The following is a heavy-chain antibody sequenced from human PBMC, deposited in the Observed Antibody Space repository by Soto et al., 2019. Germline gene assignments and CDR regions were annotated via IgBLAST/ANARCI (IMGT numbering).Heavy chain of an antibody. D-gene: IGHD6-19*01. Sequence: ASVKVSCKASGYTFTSYYMHWVRQAPGQGLEWMGIINPSGGSTSYAQRFQGRVTMTRDTSTSTVYMELSSLRSEDTAVYYCARSVAVAGYFDYWGQGTLVTVSS. J-gene: IGHJ4*02. V-gene: IGHV1-46*01. CDR1: GYTFTSYY. CDR3: ARSVAVAGYFDY. CDR2: INPSGGST.